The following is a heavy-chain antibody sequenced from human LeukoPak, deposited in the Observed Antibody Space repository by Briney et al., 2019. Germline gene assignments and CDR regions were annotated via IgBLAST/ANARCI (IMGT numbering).Heavy chain of an antibody. CDR2: ISSSSSYI. J-gene: IGHJ4*02. D-gene: IGHD3-16*01. Sequence: GGSLRLSCAASGFTFSSYSMNWVRQAPGKGLEWVSSISSSSSYIYYADSVKGRFTISRDNAKNSLYLQMNSLRAEDTAVYYCARVGVMITFGEVDYWGQGTLVTVSS. CDR3: ARVGVMITFGEVDY. CDR1: GFTFSSYS. V-gene: IGHV3-21*01.